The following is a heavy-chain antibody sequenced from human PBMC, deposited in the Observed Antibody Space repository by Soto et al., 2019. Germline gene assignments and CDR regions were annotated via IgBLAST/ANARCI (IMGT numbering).Heavy chain of an antibody. Sequence: QVQLQQSGPGLVKPSQTLSLTCTVSGGSISSDYYHWTWIRQSPGKGLEGIGYIHHSGSILYNPSLKSRLAISVDTSKNQFSLHLTSVTAADTAVYFCAREDDGGDSLDVWGQGTTVTVSS. D-gene: IGHD2-21*02. CDR1: GGSISSDYYH. CDR3: AREDDGGDSLDV. V-gene: IGHV4-30-4*08. J-gene: IGHJ6*02. CDR2: IHHSGSI.